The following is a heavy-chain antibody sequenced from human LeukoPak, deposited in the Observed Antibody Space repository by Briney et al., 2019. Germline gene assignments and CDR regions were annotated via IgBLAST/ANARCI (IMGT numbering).Heavy chain of an antibody. CDR2: IYSGGST. CDR1: GFTVSSNY. J-gene: IGHJ2*01. Sequence: GGSLRLSCAASGFTVSSNYMSWVRQAPGKGLEWVSVIYSGGSTYYADSVKGRFTISRDNSKNTLYLQMNSLRAEDTAVYYCARDRWVVTTPPSRGWYFDLWGRGTLVTVSS. D-gene: IGHD2-21*02. CDR3: ARDRWVVTTPPSRGWYFDL. V-gene: IGHV3-53*01.